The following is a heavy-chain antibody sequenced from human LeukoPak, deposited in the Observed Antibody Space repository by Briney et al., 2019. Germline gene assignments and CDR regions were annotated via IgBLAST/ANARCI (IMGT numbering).Heavy chain of an antibody. CDR2: IWFDGTYK. D-gene: IGHD6-19*01. V-gene: IGHV3-33*08. J-gene: IGHJ4*02. CDR3: ARDSVTGGTFDY. CDR1: GFPFSSYA. Sequence: GGSLRLSCAASGFPFSSYAMNWVRQAPGKGLEWVAVIWFDGTYKYYADSVKGRFTISRDNSKNTLFLQMNSLGAEDTAVYYCARDSVTGGTFDYWGQGTLVTVSS.